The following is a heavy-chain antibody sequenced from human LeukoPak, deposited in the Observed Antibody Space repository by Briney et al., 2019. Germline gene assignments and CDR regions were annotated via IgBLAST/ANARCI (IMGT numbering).Heavy chain of an antibody. J-gene: IGHJ4*02. V-gene: IGHV7-4-1*02. D-gene: IGHD4-17*01. Sequence: GESLKISCKGSGYSFTSYWIGWVRQAPGQGLEWMGWINTNTGNPTYAQGFTGRFVFSLDTSVSTAYLQISSLKAEDTAVYFCAKERNGDYVFDSWGQGTLVTVSS. CDR1: GYSFTSYW. CDR2: INTNTGNP. CDR3: AKERNGDYVFDS.